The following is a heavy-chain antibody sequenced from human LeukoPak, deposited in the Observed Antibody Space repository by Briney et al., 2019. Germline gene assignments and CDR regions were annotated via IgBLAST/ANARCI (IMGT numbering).Heavy chain of an antibody. D-gene: IGHD1-14*01. Sequence: SVKVSCKASGGTFSSYAISWVRQAPGQGLEWMGGIIPIFGTANYAQKFQGRVTITADESTSTAYMELSSLRPEDTAVYYCARGTFMGWYMDVWGKGTTVTVSS. J-gene: IGHJ6*03. CDR1: GGTFSSYA. CDR3: ARGTFMGWYMDV. V-gene: IGHV1-69*13. CDR2: IIPIFGTA.